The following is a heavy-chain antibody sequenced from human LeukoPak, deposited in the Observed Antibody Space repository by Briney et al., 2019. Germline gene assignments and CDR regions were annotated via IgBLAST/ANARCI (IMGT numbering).Heavy chain of an antibody. Sequence: PGGSLRLSCAASGFTFSSYWMSWVRQAPGEGLEWVANIKQDGSEKYYVDSVKGRFTISRDNAKNSLYLQMNSLRAEDTAVYYCARDKLRFLEWLLPNWYFDLWGRGTLVTVSS. V-gene: IGHV3-7*01. CDR2: IKQDGSEK. CDR1: GFTFSSYW. D-gene: IGHD3-3*01. J-gene: IGHJ2*01. CDR3: ARDKLRFLEWLLPNWYFDL.